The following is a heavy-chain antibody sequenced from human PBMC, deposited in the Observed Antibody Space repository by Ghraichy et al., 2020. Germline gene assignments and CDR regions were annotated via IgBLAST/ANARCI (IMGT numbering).Heavy chain of an antibody. Sequence: SGPMLVKPTQTLTLTCPFSGFSLSATGVGVGWIRQPPGKALEWLALIYWDDDKRYSPSLKNRLTVSKDPSRNQVVLTMTNMDPVDTATYYFAQAFCGGDCRSRYYYGLDVWGQGTTVTVSS. D-gene: IGHD2-21*02. CDR1: GFSLSATGVG. J-gene: IGHJ6*02. V-gene: IGHV2-5*02. CDR3: AQAFCGGDCRSRYYYGLDV. CDR2: IYWDDDK.